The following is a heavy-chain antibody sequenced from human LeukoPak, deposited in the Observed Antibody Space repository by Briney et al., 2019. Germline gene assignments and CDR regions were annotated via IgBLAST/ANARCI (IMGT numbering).Heavy chain of an antibody. Sequence: SETLSLTCTVSGGSISSYYWSWIRQPPGKGLEWIGYIYYSGSTNYNPSLKSRVTISVDTSKNQFSLKLSSVTAADTAVYYCARADYSSSWSHNWFDPWGQGTLVTVSS. CDR2: IYYSGST. CDR1: GGSISSYY. J-gene: IGHJ5*02. D-gene: IGHD6-13*01. CDR3: ARADYSSSWSHNWFDP. V-gene: IGHV4-59*01.